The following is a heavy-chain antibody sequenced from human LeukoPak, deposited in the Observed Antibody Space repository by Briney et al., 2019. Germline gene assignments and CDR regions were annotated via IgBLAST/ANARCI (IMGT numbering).Heavy chain of an antibody. Sequence: AASVKVSCKASGYTFTGYYIHWVRQAPGQGRECMGWINPNSGVTNYAQKFQGRVTMTRDTSTSTDYMELSRLRSDDTAVYYCARGLATVTTSIDYWGQGTLVTVSS. CDR1: GYTFTGYY. V-gene: IGHV1-2*02. J-gene: IGHJ4*02. CDR2: INPNSGVT. D-gene: IGHD4-17*01. CDR3: ARGLATVTTSIDY.